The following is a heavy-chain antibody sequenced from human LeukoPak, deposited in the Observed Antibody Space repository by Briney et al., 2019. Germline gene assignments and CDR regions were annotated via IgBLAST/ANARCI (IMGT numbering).Heavy chain of an antibody. Sequence: GGSLRLSCAASGFTFSSYGMHWVRQAPGKGLEWVAFIRYDGSNKYYADSVKGRFTISRDNSKNTLYLQMNSLRAEDTAVYYCASGYSYGYDAFDIWGQGTMVTVSS. CDR1: GFTFSSYG. CDR2: IRYDGSNK. CDR3: ASGYSYGYDAFDI. V-gene: IGHV3-30*02. D-gene: IGHD5-18*01. J-gene: IGHJ3*02.